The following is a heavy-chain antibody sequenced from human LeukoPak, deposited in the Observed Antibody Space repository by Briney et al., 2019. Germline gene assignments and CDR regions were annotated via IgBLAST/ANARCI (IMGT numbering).Heavy chain of an antibody. D-gene: IGHD3-10*01. Sequence: SETLSLTCTVSSGSISSYYWRWIRQPLGKGPEWIGFIYNSGNTHYNPSLKSGVTISVDTSKNQFSLKLSSVTAADTAVYYCARGGATMVRGVHGYWGQGTLVTVSS. V-gene: IGHV4-59*12. CDR3: ARGGATMVRGVHGY. J-gene: IGHJ4*02. CDR1: SGSISSYY. CDR2: IYNSGNT.